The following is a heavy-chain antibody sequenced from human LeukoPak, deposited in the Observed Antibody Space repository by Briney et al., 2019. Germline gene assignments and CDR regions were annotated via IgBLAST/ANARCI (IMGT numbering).Heavy chain of an antibody. Sequence: GGSLRLSCAASGFTVSRNYMSWVRQAPGRGLEWVSVIYSGGTTYYADSVKGRFTISRDISKNTLYPQMNSLTAEDTAVYFCARGGYSYGSQYYFDYWGQGTLVTVFS. CDR1: GFTVSRNY. CDR2: IYSGGTT. J-gene: IGHJ4*02. D-gene: IGHD3-16*02. CDR3: ARGGYSYGSQYYFDY. V-gene: IGHV3-53*01.